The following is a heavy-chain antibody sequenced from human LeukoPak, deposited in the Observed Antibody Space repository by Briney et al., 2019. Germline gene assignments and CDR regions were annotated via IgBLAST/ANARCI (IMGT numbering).Heavy chain of an antibody. CDR1: GYTFTSYD. Sequence: ASVKVSCKASGYTFTSYDINWVRQATGQGLEWMGWMNPNSGHTGYAQKFQGRVTITRNTSISTAYMELSSLRSEDTAVYYCAREGTYYDILTGQALYYWGQGTLVTVSS. V-gene: IGHV1-8*03. CDR2: MNPNSGHT. J-gene: IGHJ4*02. CDR3: AREGTYYDILTGQALYY. D-gene: IGHD3-9*01.